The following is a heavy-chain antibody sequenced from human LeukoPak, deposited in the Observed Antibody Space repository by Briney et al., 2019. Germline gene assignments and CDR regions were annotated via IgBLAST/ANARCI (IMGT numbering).Heavy chain of an antibody. CDR1: GFTFSSYW. D-gene: IGHD6-19*01. J-gene: IGHJ6*02. CDR3: ARDIIAVAGGDYYYGMDV. Sequence: GGSLRLSCAASGFTFSSYWMSWVRQAPGKGLEWVANIKQDGSEKYYVDSVKGRFTISRDNAKNSLYLQMNSQRAEDTAVYYCARDIIAVAGGDYYYGMDVWGQGTTVTVSS. V-gene: IGHV3-7*05. CDR2: IKQDGSEK.